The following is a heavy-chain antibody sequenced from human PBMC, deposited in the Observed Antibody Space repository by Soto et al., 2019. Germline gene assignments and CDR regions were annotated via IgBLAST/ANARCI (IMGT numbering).Heavy chain of an antibody. CDR3: ARNFSVDYFDY. CDR1: GDSITSNSYF. CDR2: IYYSGTT. Sequence: SETLSLTCTVSGDSITSNSYFWAWIRQPPGKGLEWIGSIYYSGTTYYNPSLKSRVTVSVDRSKNQFSLKLSSVTAADTAVYYCARNFSVDYFDYWGQGALVTVSS. V-gene: IGHV4-39*01. J-gene: IGHJ4*02.